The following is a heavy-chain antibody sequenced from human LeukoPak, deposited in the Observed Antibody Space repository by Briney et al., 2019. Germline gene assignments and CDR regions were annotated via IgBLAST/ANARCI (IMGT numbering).Heavy chain of an antibody. CDR1: GFTFSSYW. CDR3: ARMSTSSWYVCDY. Sequence: GGSLRLSCAASGFTFSSYWMTWARQSPGKGLEWVANIKQDGGEKYYVDSVTGRFTISRDNAKNSLYLQMNSLRAEDTAVYYCARMSTSSWYVCDYWGQGTLVTVSS. D-gene: IGHD6-13*01. V-gene: IGHV3-7*01. J-gene: IGHJ4*02. CDR2: IKQDGGEK.